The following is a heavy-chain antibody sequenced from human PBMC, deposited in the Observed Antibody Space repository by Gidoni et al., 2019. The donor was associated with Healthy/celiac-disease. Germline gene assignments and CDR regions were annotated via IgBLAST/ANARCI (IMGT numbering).Heavy chain of an antibody. J-gene: IGHJ5*02. Sequence: QVQLVQSGAEVKKPGASVKVSCKAYGYTFSSYEINWVRQATGQGLEWMGWMNPNSGNTGYAQKFLGRVTMTRNTAISTAYMELSSLRSEDTAVYYCARGRWLAVDSLDPWGQGTLVTVSA. D-gene: IGHD6-19*01. CDR2: MNPNSGNT. CDR3: ARGRWLAVDSLDP. CDR1: GYTFSSYE. V-gene: IGHV1-8*01.